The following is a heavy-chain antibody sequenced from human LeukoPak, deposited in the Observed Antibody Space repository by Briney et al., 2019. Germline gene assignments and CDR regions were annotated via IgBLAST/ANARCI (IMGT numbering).Heavy chain of an antibody. J-gene: IGHJ4*02. V-gene: IGHV3-48*02. Sequence: GGSLRLSCAASGFTFSSYNINWVRQAPGKGLEWISYVSSSSSTTHYADSVKGRFTISRDNAYNSLYLQMNSLRDEDTAVYYCAGGRSGTGYQFDYWGQGTLVTVSS. CDR3: AGGRSGTGYQFDY. CDR2: VSSSSSTT. D-gene: IGHD1-1*01. CDR1: GFTFSSYN.